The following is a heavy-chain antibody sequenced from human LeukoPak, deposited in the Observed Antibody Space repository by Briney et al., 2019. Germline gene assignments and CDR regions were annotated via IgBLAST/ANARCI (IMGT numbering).Heavy chain of an antibody. Sequence: GGSLRLSCAASGSTFSSYTMSWVRQAPGKGLEWVSTITTSDGNTYYADSVKGRFTVSRDNSKNTLYLQMNSLRAEDTAVYYCAKDGGLWVSAHWGDSWGRGTLVTVSS. D-gene: IGHD7-27*01. CDR3: AKDGGLWVSAHWGDS. CDR2: ITTSDGNT. V-gene: IGHV3-23*01. CDR1: GSTFSSYT. J-gene: IGHJ4*02.